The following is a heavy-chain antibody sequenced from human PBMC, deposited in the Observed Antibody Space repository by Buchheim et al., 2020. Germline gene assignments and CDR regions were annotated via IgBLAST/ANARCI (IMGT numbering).Heavy chain of an antibody. CDR1: GYTFTSYY. CDR3: ARVHDNGDYAEGMYYFDY. Sequence: QVQLVQSGAEVNKPGASVKVSCKASGYTFTSYYMHWVRQAPGQGLEWMGIINPSGGSTRYAQKFQGRVTMTRDTSTSTAHMELSSLRSEDTAVYYCARVHDNGDYAEGMYYFDYWGQGTL. V-gene: IGHV1-46*03. J-gene: IGHJ4*02. CDR2: INPSGGST. D-gene: IGHD4-17*01.